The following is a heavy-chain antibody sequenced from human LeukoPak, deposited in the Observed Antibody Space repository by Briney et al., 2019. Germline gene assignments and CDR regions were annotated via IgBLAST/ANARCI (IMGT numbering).Heavy chain of an antibody. J-gene: IGHJ4*02. CDR2: INHRGST. CDR1: GGSFSGYY. CDR3: ARGRTTYDYVWGSYRPPDC. V-gene: IGHV4-34*01. Sequence: SETLSLTCAVYGGSFSGYYWNWIRQPPGKGLEWIGEINHRGSTNYNPSLKSRVTISVDTSKKQFSLKLSSATAADTAVYYCARGRTTYDYVWGSYRPPDCWGQGTLVTVSS. D-gene: IGHD3-16*02.